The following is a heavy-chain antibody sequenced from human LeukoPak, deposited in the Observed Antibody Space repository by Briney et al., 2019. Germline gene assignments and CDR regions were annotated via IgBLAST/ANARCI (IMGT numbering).Heavy chain of an antibody. D-gene: IGHD3-22*01. J-gene: IGHJ4*02. V-gene: IGHV4-39*07. CDR3: ARGPQKWFPVYYFDY. CDR1: GGSISSSSYY. Sequence: SETLSLTCTVSGGSISSSSYYWGWIRQPPGKGLEWIGSIYYSGSTYYKPSLKSRVTISVDTSKNQFSLKLSSVTAADTAVYYCARGPQKWFPVYYFDYWGQGTLVTVSS. CDR2: IYYSGST.